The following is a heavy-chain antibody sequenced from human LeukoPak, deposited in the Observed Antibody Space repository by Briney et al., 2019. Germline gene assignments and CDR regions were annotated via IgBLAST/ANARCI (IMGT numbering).Heavy chain of an antibody. CDR3: ARGPVVGITGTKGYFDY. D-gene: IGHD1-7*01. Sequence: GGSLRLSCAASGFTSSTYDIHWVRQARGKGLELVSSIGTAGDTYYAGSVRGRFTISRENVKNAFYLQMNSLRPGDTAVYYCARGPVVGITGTKGYFDYWGHGTLVTVSS. J-gene: IGHJ4*01. CDR1: GFTSSTYD. V-gene: IGHV3-13*01. CDR2: IGTAGDT.